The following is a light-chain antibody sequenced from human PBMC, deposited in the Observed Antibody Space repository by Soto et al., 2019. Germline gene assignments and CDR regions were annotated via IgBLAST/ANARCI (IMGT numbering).Light chain of an antibody. Sequence: EIVLTQSPATLSVSPGESATLSCRASQSVTSHLAWYQQKPGQAPRLLIFVASTRATGIPARFSGSGSGKHFPLPISSLHSEYFALYYCQHYSIRPTFGQGATLEIK. V-gene: IGKV3-15*01. CDR3: QHYSIRPT. CDR1: QSVTSH. J-gene: IGKJ2*01. CDR2: VAS.